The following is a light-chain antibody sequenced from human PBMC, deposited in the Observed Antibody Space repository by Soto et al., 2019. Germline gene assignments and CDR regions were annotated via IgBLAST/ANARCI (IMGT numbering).Light chain of an antibody. CDR2: EVS. CDR3: TSHAGSNNYV. J-gene: IGLJ1*01. Sequence: QSALTQPASVSGSPGQSITISCSGATSDIGTYNYVSGYQHHPGKVPKVIIYEVSNRPSGVSNRFSGSKSGKTASLTISGLQAEDEADYYCTSHAGSNNYVFGTGTKLTVL. CDR1: TSDIGTYNY. V-gene: IGLV2-14*01.